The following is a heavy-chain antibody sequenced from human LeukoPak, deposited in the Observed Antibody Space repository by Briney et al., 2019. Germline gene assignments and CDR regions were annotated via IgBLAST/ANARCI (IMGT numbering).Heavy chain of an antibody. CDR1: GFTFSSYA. J-gene: IGHJ4*02. V-gene: IGHV3-23*01. CDR2: ISGSGGST. Sequence: GGSLRLSCAASGFTFSSYAMSWVRRAPGKGLEWVSAISGSGGSTYYADSVKGRFTISRDNSKNTLYLQMNSLRAEDTAVYYCAKSDYYDSSGYLDYWGQGTLVTVSS. D-gene: IGHD3-22*01. CDR3: AKSDYYDSSGYLDY.